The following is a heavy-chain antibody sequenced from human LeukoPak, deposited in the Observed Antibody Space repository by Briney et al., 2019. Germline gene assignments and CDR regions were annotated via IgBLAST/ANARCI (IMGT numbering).Heavy chain of an antibody. D-gene: IGHD2-2*01. Sequence: PSETLSLTCTVSGGSIGSSSYYWGWIRQPPGKGLEWIGSIYYSGSTYYNPSLKSRVTISVDTSKNQFSLKLSSVTAADTAVYYCARIVVVPAAIFGGTYYFDYWGQGTLVTVSS. CDR1: GGSIGSSSYY. J-gene: IGHJ4*02. CDR2: IYYSGST. CDR3: ARIVVVPAAIFGGTYYFDY. V-gene: IGHV4-39*01.